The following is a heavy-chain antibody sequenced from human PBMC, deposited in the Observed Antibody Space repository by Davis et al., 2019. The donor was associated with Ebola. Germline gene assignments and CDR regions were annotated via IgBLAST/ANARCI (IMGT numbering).Heavy chain of an antibody. CDR2: IIALFGTT. CDR3: ARGPSVATAHYFDY. V-gene: IGHV1-69*06. CDR1: GNTISTYT. J-gene: IGHJ4*02. Sequence: SVKVSCKASGNTISTYTIDWVRQAPGQGLEWMGGIIALFGTTNYAQKFRGRVMITADKSTRIAYMELNSLTSEDTAVYYCARGPSVATAHYFDYWGQGTLVTVSS. D-gene: IGHD2-21*02.